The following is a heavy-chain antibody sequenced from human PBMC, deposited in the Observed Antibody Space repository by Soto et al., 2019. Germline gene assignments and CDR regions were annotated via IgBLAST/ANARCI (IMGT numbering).Heavy chain of an antibody. CDR3: ARESKKGPDV. J-gene: IGHJ4*02. CDR1: GYSFSSYT. Sequence: QVQLVQSGGEVKKPGASVTVSCKASGYSFSSYTINWVRQAPGQGLEWLGWIRAYNGNTKYVEKLQGRVTMTTDTATSTNYIELRNRRTAYKAVYVCARESKKGPDVWGPGTLVTF. V-gene: IGHV1-18*04. CDR2: IRAYNGNT.